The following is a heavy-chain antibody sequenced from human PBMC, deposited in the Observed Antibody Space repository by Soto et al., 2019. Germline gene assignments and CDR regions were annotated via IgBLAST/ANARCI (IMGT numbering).Heavy chain of an antibody. J-gene: IGHJ4*02. CDR3: ARAHTIFGVVIIPVFDY. CDR2: IKEDGSDT. CDR1: GLDFSSHW. Sequence: PGGSLRLSCAASGLDFSSHWMSWVRQAPGKGLEWLANIKEDGSDTYYVDSVRGRFTISRDNAKNSLYLQMNSLRAEDTAVYYCARAHTIFGVVIIPVFDYWGQGTLVTVSS. D-gene: IGHD3-3*01. V-gene: IGHV3-7*05.